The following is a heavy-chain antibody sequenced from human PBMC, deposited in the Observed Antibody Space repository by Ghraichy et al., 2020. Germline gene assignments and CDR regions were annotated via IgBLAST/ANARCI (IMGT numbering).Heavy chain of an antibody. J-gene: IGHJ3*02. D-gene: IGHD2-21*02. V-gene: IGHV3-15*01. CDR2: IKSKTDGGTT. CDR1: GFTFSNAW. CDR3: TTGAYCGGDCEGAFDI. Sequence: GGSLRLSCAASGFTFSNAWMSWVRQAPGKGLEWVGRIKSKTDGGTTDYAAPVKGRFTISRDDSKNTLYLQMNSLKTEDTAVYYCTTGAYCGGDCEGAFDIWGQGTMVTVSS.